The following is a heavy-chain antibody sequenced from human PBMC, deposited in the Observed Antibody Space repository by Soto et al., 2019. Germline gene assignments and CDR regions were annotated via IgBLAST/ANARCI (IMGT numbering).Heavy chain of an antibody. CDR2: IWYNGSNK. Sequence: GGSLRLSCAASGFTFSSYGMHWVRQAPGKGLEWVAVIWYNGSNKYYADSVKGRFTISRDNSKNTLYLQMNSLRAEDTAVYYCARNPPGVGSGSYITTYGMDVWGQGTTVTVS. J-gene: IGHJ6*02. CDR1: GFTFSSYG. D-gene: IGHD3-10*01. CDR3: ARNPPGVGSGSYITTYGMDV. V-gene: IGHV3-33*08.